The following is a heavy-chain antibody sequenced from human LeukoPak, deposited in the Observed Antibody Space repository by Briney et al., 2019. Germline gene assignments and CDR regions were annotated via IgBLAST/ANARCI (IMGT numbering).Heavy chain of an antibody. V-gene: IGHV1-18*01. CDR1: GYTFTNYG. CDR3: ARDSERFGELFSYYFDY. Sequence: ASVKVSCKASGYTFTNYGISWVRQAPGQGLEWMGWISAYNGNTNYAQKVQGRVTMTTDTSTSTAYMELRRLRSDDTAVYYCARDSERFGELFSYYFDYWGQGTLVTVSS. D-gene: IGHD3-10*01. J-gene: IGHJ4*02. CDR2: ISAYNGNT.